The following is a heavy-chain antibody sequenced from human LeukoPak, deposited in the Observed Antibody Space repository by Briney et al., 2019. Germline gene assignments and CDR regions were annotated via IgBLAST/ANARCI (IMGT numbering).Heavy chain of an antibody. J-gene: IGHJ6*03. V-gene: IGHV4-30-4*07. CDR3: ARLEGLPLYYYYMDV. Sequence: SETLSLTCAVSGGSISSGGYSWSWIRQPPGKGLEWIGYIYYSGSTYYNPSLKSRVTISVDTSKKQFSLKLSSVTAADTAVYYCARLEGLPLYYYYMDVWGKGTTVTVSS. CDR2: IYYSGST. D-gene: IGHD2-15*01. CDR1: GGSISSGGYS.